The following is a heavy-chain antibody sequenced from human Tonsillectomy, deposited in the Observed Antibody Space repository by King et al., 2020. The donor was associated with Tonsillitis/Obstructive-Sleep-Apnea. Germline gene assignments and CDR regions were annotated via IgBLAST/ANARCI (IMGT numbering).Heavy chain of an antibody. J-gene: IGHJ6*03. Sequence: DVQLVESGGGSVQPGGSLRLSCAASGFTFTSYAMTWVRQAPGKGLEWVSSISDNGAGTHYADSVKGRFTISRDNSKNTLYLQMNSPRVDDTAVYYCAGGPAGADYYYMDVWGKGTTVTVSS. CDR2: ISDNGAGT. CDR3: AGGPAGADYYYMDV. D-gene: IGHD6-19*01. V-gene: IGHV3-23*04. CDR1: GFTFTSYA.